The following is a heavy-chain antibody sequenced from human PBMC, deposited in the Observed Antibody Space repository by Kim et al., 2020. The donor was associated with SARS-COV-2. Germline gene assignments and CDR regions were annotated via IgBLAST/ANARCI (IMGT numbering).Heavy chain of an antibody. Sequence: GGSLRLSCAASGFTFSHYFMTWIRQAPGKGLEWVAYITSSGSSTFYADSVKGRFTISRDNAENSVYLEMNRLRAEDTAVYYCATLSDWGQGTLVTVSS. J-gene: IGHJ4*02. CDR1: GFTFSHYF. CDR3: ATLSD. CDR2: ITSSGSST. V-gene: IGHV3-11*04.